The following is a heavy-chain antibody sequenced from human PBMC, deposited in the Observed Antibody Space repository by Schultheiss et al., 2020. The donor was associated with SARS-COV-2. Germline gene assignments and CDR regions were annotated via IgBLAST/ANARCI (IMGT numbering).Heavy chain of an antibody. CDR3: ARSTSRDYYGMDV. CDR2: MNPNSGNT. V-gene: IGHV1-8*02. J-gene: IGHJ6*02. CDR1: GYTFTNYY. Sequence: ASVKVSCKAAGYTFTNYYMNWVRQAPGHGLEWMGWMNPNSGNTGYAQKFQGRVTMTRNTSISTAYMELSRLRSDDTAVYYCARSTSRDYYGMDVWGQGTTVTVSS.